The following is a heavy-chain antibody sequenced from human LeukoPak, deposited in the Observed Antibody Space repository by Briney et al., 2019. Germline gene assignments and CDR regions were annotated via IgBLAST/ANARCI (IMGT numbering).Heavy chain of an antibody. D-gene: IGHD3-10*01. CDR2: IYHSGST. V-gene: IGHV4-4*02. CDR1: GGSISSSNW. Sequence: MTSETLSLTCAVSGGSISSSNWWSWVRQPPGKGLEWIGEIYHSGSTNYNPSLKSRVTISVGKSKNQFSLKLSSVTAADTAVYYCARQGSRGVIIGGWFDPWGQGTLVTVSS. J-gene: IGHJ5*02. CDR3: ARQGSRGVIIGGWFDP.